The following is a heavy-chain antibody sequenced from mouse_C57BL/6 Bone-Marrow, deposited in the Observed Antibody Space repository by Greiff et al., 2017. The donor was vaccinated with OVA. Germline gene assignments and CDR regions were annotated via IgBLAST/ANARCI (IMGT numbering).Heavy chain of an antibody. V-gene: IGHV5-9*01. D-gene: IGHD6-2*01. CDR1: GFTFSSYT. J-gene: IGHJ3*01. CDR3: ARQRSLWFAY. Sequence: EVKVEESGGGLVKPGGSLKLSCAASGFTFSSYTMSWVRQTPEKRLEWVATISGGGGNTYYPDSVKGRFTISRDNAKNTLYLQMSSLRSEDTALYYCARQRSLWFAYWGQGTLVTVSA. CDR2: ISGGGGNT.